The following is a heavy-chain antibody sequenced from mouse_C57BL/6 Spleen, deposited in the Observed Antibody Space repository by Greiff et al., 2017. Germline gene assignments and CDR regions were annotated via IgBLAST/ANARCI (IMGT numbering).Heavy chain of an antibody. Sequence: VQLQQPGAELVKPGASVKLSCKASGYTFTSYWMHWVKQRPGRGLEWIGRIDPTGGGTNYNKKFKSKATLTVDKPSTTASMQLSSLTSEDSAVYYCATSCSYYDAAMDYWGQGTSVTVSS. CDR3: ATSCSYYDAAMDY. CDR2: IDPTGGGT. CDR1: GYTFTSYW. J-gene: IGHJ4*01. D-gene: IGHD2-12*01. V-gene: IGHV1-72*01.